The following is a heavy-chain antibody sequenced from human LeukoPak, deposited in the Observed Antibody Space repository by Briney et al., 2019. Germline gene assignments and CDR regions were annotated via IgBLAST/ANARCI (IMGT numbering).Heavy chain of an antibody. CDR3: ARVVQLRRPFDY. D-gene: IGHD5-18*01. CDR2: ISSSGSTI. J-gene: IGHJ4*02. Sequence: GGSLRLSCAAPGFTFSSYEMNWVRQAPGQGLEWVSYISSSGSTIYYADSVKGRFTISRDNAKNSLYLQMNSLRAEDTAVYYCARVVQLRRPFDYWGQGTLVTVSS. CDR1: GFTFSSYE. V-gene: IGHV3-48*03.